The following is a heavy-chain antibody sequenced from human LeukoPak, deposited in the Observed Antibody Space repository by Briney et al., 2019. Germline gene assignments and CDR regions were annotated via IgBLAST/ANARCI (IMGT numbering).Heavy chain of an antibody. J-gene: IGHJ4*02. CDR2: INPSGGSK. Sequence: ASVKVSCKASGCTFTSYYMHWVRQAPGQGLEWMGIINPSGGSKTYAQKFQGRVTMTRDTSTSTVYMELSSLRSEDTAVYYCARDGVVESYFDYWGQGTLVTVSS. V-gene: IGHV1-46*01. D-gene: IGHD3-3*01. CDR1: GCTFTSYY. CDR3: ARDGVVESYFDY.